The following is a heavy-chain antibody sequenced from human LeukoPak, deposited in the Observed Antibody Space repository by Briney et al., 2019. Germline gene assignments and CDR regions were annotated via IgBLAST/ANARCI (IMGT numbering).Heavy chain of an antibody. CDR1: GGSLSSYY. Sequence: SETLSLTCTVSGGSLSSYYWSWIRQPPGKGLEWIGYIYYSGSTNYNPSLKSRVTMSVDTSKNQFSLKLSSVTAADTAVYYCARGGGRMVRGVPRWFDPWGQGTLVTVSS. CDR2: IYYSGST. D-gene: IGHD3-10*01. CDR3: ARGGGRMVRGVPRWFDP. V-gene: IGHV4-59*12. J-gene: IGHJ5*02.